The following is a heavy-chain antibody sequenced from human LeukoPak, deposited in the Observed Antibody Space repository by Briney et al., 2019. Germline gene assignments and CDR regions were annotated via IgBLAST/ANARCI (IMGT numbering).Heavy chain of an antibody. CDR1: RFTFSSYS. Sequence: PGGSLRLSCAASRFTFSSYSMNWVRQAPGKGLEWVSSISSSSSYIYHSDSVKGRFTISRDNAKNSLHLQLNSLRAEDTAVYYCARHTLAVAGDDAFDIWGQGTMVTVSS. D-gene: IGHD6-13*01. CDR3: ARHTLAVAGDDAFDI. J-gene: IGHJ3*02. CDR2: ISSSSSYI. V-gene: IGHV3-21*01.